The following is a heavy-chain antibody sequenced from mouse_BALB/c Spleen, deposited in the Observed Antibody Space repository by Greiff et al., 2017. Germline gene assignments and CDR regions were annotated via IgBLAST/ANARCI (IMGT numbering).Heavy chain of an antibody. D-gene: IGHD4-1*01. CDR1: GYTFTSYW. J-gene: IGHJ4*01. V-gene: IGHV1-7*01. Sequence: QGQLQQSGAELAKPGASVKMSCKASGYTFTSYWMHWVKQRPGQGLEWIGYINPSTGYTEYNQKFKDKATLTADKSSSTAYMQLSSLTSEDSAVYYCARTGDDYAMDYWGQGTSVTVSS. CDR2: INPSTGYT. CDR3: ARTGDDYAMDY.